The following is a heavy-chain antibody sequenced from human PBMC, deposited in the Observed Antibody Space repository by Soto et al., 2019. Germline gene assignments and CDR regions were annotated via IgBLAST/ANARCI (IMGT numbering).Heavy chain of an antibody. CDR3: AKPLFRGPLCYFDY. CDR1: GFTFSSYA. D-gene: IGHD3-10*02. J-gene: IGHJ4*02. Sequence: PGGSLRLSCAASGFTFSSYAMSWVRQAPGQGLEWVSAISGSGGSTYYADSVQGRFTISRDNSKNTLYLQMNSLRAEDTAVYYCAKPLFRGPLCYFDYWGQGTLVTVSS. V-gene: IGHV3-23*01. CDR2: ISGSGGST.